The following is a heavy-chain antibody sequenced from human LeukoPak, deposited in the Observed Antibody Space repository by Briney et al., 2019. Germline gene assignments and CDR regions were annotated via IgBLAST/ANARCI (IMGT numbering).Heavy chain of an antibody. J-gene: IGHJ4*02. D-gene: IGHD4-17*01. V-gene: IGHV3-66*01. CDR2: ISRGGTR. CDR3: ASLNDYGSFFDY. CDR1: GFTVSSNY. Sequence: GGSLRLSCAASGFTVSSNYMTWVRQAPGKGLEWVSVISRGGTRSYADSVKGRFTITRDNSNNTVYVQMNSLRAEDTAVYYSASLNDYGSFFDYWGQGTLVTVSS.